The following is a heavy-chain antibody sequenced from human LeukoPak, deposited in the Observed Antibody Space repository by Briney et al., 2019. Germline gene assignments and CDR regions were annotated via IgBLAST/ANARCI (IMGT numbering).Heavy chain of an antibody. CDR2: ITGSYSHI. J-gene: IGHJ4*02. CDR3: ARGAEYYYDSSGYFPFDY. V-gene: IGHV3-21*01. D-gene: IGHD3-22*01. Sequence: GGSLRLSCAASGFIFSTYSMNWVRQAPGKGLEWVSSITGSYSHIYYADSVKGRFTISRDNAKNSLYLQMNSLRAEDTAMYYCARGAEYYYDSSGYFPFDYWGQGTLVTVSS. CDR1: GFIFSTYS.